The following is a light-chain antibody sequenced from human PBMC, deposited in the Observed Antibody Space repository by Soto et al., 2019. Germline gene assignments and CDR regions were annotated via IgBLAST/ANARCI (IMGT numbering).Light chain of an antibody. Sequence: QSALTQPASVSGSPGQSITISCTGTSSDVGGYNSVSCSQQHPGKAPKLMISDVSNRPSGDSNRISGSKSGNTASLTISGRQADDEAEEYCSAYTTSSTLVVFGGGTKLTVL. J-gene: IGLJ2*01. CDR1: SSDVGGYNS. CDR3: SAYTTSSTLVV. V-gene: IGLV2-14*01. CDR2: DVS.